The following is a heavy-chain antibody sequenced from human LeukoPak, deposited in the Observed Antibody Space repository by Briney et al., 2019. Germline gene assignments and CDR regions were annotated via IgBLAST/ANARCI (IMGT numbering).Heavy chain of an antibody. Sequence: GGSLRLSCAASGFTVSRNYMNWVRQAPGKGLEWVSIIYSGGRTYYADSVKGRFTISRDNSKNILYLQMNSLRAEDTAVYYCARGTSGTTAYYYYMDVWGKGTTVTISS. J-gene: IGHJ6*03. CDR2: IYSGGRT. CDR1: GFTVSRNY. D-gene: IGHD1-1*01. CDR3: ARGTSGTTAYYYYMDV. V-gene: IGHV3-53*01.